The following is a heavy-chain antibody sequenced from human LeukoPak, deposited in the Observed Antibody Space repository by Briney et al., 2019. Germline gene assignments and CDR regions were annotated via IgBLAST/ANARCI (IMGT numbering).Heavy chain of an antibody. CDR3: AKDGSGDYTLGYYMDV. CDR1: GFTFSDYG. D-gene: IGHD4-17*01. CDR2: ISWNSASR. Sequence: GGSLRLSCAASGFTFSDYGMVWVRQVPGQGLEWVAGISWNSASRGSADSLEGRFTISRDNAKNTLYLQMNSLRAEDTAVYYCAKDGSGDYTLGYYMDVWGKGTTVTVSS. V-gene: IGHV3-20*04. J-gene: IGHJ6*03.